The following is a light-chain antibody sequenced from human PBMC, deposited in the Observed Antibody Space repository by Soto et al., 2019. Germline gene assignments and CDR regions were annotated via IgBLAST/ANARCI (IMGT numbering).Light chain of an antibody. V-gene: IGKV3D-20*01. CDR2: DAS. CDR3: QQYGRSSGT. Sequence: EIVLTQSPATLSLSPGDRATLSCGASQSVSNNYLAWYQQKPGLAPGLLVYDASYRADVIPDRFSGSGSATNVALNISRLEPEDFVVYYCQQYGRSSGTVGQGTKV. J-gene: IGKJ1*01. CDR1: QSVSNNY.